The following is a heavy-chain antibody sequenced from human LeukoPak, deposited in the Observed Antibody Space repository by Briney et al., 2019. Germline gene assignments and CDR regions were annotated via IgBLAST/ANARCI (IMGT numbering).Heavy chain of an antibody. J-gene: IGHJ4*02. CDR1: GYTFTSYY. Sequence: ASVKVSCKGSGYTFTSYYMHWVRQAPGQGLEWMGIINPSGGSTSYAQKFRGRVTMTRDTSTSTVYMELSSLRSEDTAVYYFAIRGPLRVPSFDYWGQGTLVTVSS. D-gene: IGHD4-17*01. V-gene: IGHV1-46*01. CDR2: INPSGGST. CDR3: AIRGPLRVPSFDY.